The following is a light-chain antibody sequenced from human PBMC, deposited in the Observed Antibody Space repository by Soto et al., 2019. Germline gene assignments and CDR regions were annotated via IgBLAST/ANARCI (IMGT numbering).Light chain of an antibody. J-gene: IGKJ1*01. V-gene: IGKV3-20*01. CDR3: QQYGSTPWA. CDR1: QSVTSNY. CDR2: LAS. Sequence: EIVLTQSPGTLSLSPGERATLSCRASQSVTSNYLAWYQQKPGQAPRLLIYLASSRPTGIPDRFSGIGSGTDFTLNISRLEPEDFAVYYCQQYGSTPWAFGQGTKVEI.